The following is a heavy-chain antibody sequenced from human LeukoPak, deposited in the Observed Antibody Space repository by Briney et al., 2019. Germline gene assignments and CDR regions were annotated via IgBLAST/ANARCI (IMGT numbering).Heavy chain of an antibody. CDR2: FDPEDGET. CDR3: ATEVSVVSKYFDY. D-gene: IGHD5/OR15-5a*01. Sequence: WASVKVSCKVSGHILSELSIHWVRKAPGKGLEWMGGFDPEDGETIYAQKFQGRVTMTEDTSTDTAYMELSSLRSEDTAVYYCATEVSVVSKYFDYWGQGTLVTVSS. V-gene: IGHV1-24*01. CDR1: GHILSELS. J-gene: IGHJ4*02.